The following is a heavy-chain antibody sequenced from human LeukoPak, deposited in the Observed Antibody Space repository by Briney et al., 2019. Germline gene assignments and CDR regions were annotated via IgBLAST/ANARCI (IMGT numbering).Heavy chain of an antibody. CDR3: VRLPYNWNYGPTEFDY. CDR1: GFTFSSYA. CDR2: ISGSGGST. V-gene: IGHV3-23*01. J-gene: IGHJ4*02. D-gene: IGHD1-7*01. Sequence: GGSLRLSCAASGFTFSSYAMSWVRQAPGKGLEWVSAISGSGGSTYYADSVKGRFTISRDNSKNTLYLQMNSLRAEDTAVYYCVRLPYNWNYGPTEFDYWGQGTLVTVSS.